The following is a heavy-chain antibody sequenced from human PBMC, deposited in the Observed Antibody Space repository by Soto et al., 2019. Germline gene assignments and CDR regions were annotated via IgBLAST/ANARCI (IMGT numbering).Heavy chain of an antibody. CDR1: WYSFSRYW. V-gene: IGHV5-10-1*01. Sequence: GGSLKIFRKGSWYSFSRYWISWVRQMPGKSLEWMGRIDPSDSYTNYSPSFQGHVTISADKSISTAYLQWSSLKASDTAMYYCARFYYYDSSGYFDAFDIWGQGTMVTVSS. J-gene: IGHJ3*02. CDR3: ARFYYYDSSGYFDAFDI. D-gene: IGHD3-22*01. CDR2: IDPSDSYT.